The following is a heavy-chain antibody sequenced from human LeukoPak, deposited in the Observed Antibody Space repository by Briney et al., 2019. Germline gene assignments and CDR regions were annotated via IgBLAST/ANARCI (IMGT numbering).Heavy chain of an antibody. Sequence: GGSLRLSCAASGFTFSNAWMSWVRQAPGKGLEWVGRIKSKTDGGTTDYAAPVKGRFTISRDDSKSIAYLQMNSLKTEDTAVYYCTRDATYYDFWSGYSGSKGLFDYWGQGTLVTVSS. CDR1: GFTFSNAW. CDR2: IKSKTDGGTT. CDR3: TRDATYYDFWSGYSGSKGLFDY. D-gene: IGHD3-3*01. J-gene: IGHJ4*02. V-gene: IGHV3-15*01.